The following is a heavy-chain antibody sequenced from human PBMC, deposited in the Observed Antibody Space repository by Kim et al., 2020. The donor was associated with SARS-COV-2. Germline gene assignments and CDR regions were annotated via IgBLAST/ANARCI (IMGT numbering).Heavy chain of an antibody. V-gene: IGHV5-51*01. D-gene: IGHD1-26*01. Sequence: GESLKISCEGSGYTFTHYWIGWVRQMPGKGLEWMGIIFPGGSDIRYSPSFQGQVTISVDKSVSTAYLRWSSLRASDTAMYYCARRGSGNYDYFDYWGKAT. CDR1: GYTFTHYW. CDR3: ARRGSGNYDYFDY. CDR2: IFPGGSDI. J-gene: IGHJ4*02.